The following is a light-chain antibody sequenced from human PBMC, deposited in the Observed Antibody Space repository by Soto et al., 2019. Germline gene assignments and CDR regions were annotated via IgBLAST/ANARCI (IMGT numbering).Light chain of an antibody. CDR2: LND. Sequence: QSVLTQPPSLSATPGQRVNISCSGSFSNIGDNAVNWYQQLPGAAPKLLIYLNDQRPSGVPDRFSGSKSGTSAFLAISGLQSEDEADYDCAAWDDSLNALFGTGTKLTV. CDR1: FSNIGDNA. V-gene: IGLV1-44*01. CDR3: AAWDDSLNAL. J-gene: IGLJ1*01.